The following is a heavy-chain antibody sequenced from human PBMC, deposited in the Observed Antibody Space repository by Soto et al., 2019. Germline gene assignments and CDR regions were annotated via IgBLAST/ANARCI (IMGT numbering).Heavy chain of an antibody. Sequence: ASVKVSCKGSGDTFTNYGISWVRQAPGQGLEWMGWISGNNGNTNYAQKFQGRVTMTADTSMSTAYMELRSLISDDTAVYYCAREYCNGVSCYGVYYRGQRTLVTVS. CDR1: GDTFTNYG. CDR2: ISGNNGNT. CDR3: AREYCNGVSCYGVYY. V-gene: IGHV1-18*01. J-gene: IGHJ4*02. D-gene: IGHD2-15*01.